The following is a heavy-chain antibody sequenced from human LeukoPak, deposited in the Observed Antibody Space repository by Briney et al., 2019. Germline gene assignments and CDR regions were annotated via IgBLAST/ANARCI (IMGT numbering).Heavy chain of an antibody. CDR3: ARTNYPYASGNYYALDY. CDR1: RFTFSSYS. Sequence: PGGALRLSCAASRFTFSSYSMNWVRQAPGQGLEWVSSISSTTSYIYYADSVKGRFTISRDNAKNSLYLQMNRPRAEHRAVYSCARTNYPYASGNYYALDYWGQGTLVTAPS. V-gene: IGHV3-21*01. D-gene: IGHD3-10*01. CDR2: ISSTTSYI. J-gene: IGHJ4*02.